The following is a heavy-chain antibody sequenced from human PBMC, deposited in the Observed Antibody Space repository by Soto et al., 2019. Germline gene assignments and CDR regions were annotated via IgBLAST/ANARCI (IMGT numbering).Heavy chain of an antibody. D-gene: IGHD5-18*01. J-gene: IGHJ4*02. Sequence: VQLEESGGALVQPGRSLRLSCAASGFTFDDYAMYWVRQVLGKGLEWVSSISWKSGNIGYAGSVKGRFTTPRDNAESSLYLQMISLRPEDTAWYYCVRSKGGYSYGTPFDYWGQGTLVTVSS. CDR2: ISWKSGNI. CDR1: GFTFDDYA. CDR3: VRSKGGYSYGTPFDY. V-gene: IGHV3-9*01.